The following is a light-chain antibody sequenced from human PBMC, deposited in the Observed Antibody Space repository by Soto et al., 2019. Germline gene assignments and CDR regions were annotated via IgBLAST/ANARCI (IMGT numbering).Light chain of an antibody. CDR1: SSDIGNYHY. CDR3: CSYAVSYTFVL. Sequence: QSALTQPRSVSGSPGQSVTISCTGTSSDIGNYHYVSWYQQHPGKAPKLIIYDVNKRPSGVPDRFSGSKSGNTASLTISGLQAEDEADYYCCSYAVSYTFVLFGGGTKLTVL. J-gene: IGLJ2*01. CDR2: DVN. V-gene: IGLV2-11*01.